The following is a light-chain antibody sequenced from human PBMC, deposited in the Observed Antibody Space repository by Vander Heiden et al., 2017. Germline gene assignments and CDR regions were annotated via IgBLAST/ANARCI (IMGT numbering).Light chain of an antibody. V-gene: IGKV3-11*01. Sequence: EIVLTQFPATLYLSPGETATLSCRASQSVSSYLAWYQQKPGQAPRLLIYDASNRATGIPARFSGSGSGTDFTLTISSLEPEDFAVYYCQQRSNLPLTFGGGTKVEIK. J-gene: IGKJ4*01. CDR3: QQRSNLPLT. CDR1: QSVSSY. CDR2: DAS.